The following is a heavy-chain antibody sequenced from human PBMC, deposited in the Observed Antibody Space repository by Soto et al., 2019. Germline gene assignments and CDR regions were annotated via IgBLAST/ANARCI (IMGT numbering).Heavy chain of an antibody. CDR2: ISHSGST. D-gene: IGHD3-22*01. CDR3: ARRDSSGRYYYYYGMDV. V-gene: IGHV4-39*01. Sequence: SETLSLTCTVSGGSINSSIYYWVWIRQPPGKGLEWIGSISHSGSTNYNPSLKSRVIISVDTSKNQFSLKLSSVTAADTAVYYCARRDSSGRYYYYYGMDVWGQGATVTVYS. CDR1: GGSINSSIYY. J-gene: IGHJ6*02.